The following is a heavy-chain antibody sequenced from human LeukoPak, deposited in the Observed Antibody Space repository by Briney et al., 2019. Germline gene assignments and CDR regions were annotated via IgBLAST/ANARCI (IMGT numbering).Heavy chain of an antibody. CDR1: GYTFTSYA. CDR3: ANTTATVLGDAFAI. J-gene: IGHJ3*02. Sequence: VASVKVSCKASGYTFTSYAISWVRQAPGQGLEWMGGIIPIFGTANYAQKFQGRVTITADKSTSTAYMELSSLRSEDTAVYYCANTTATVLGDAFAIWGHGTTVTVSS. V-gene: IGHV1-69*06. D-gene: IGHD4-17*01. CDR2: IIPIFGTA.